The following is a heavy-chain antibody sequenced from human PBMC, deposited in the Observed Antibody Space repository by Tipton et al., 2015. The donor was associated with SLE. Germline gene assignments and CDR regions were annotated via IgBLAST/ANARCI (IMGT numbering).Heavy chain of an antibody. J-gene: IGHJ4*02. CDR1: GFTFSSYW. CDR2: INTDGSGT. V-gene: IGHV3-74*01. D-gene: IGHD6-19*01. Sequence: SLRLSCTASGFTFSSYWMHWVRQAPGKGLVWVSRINTDGSGTSYADSVRGRFTISRDNAKSTLYLQMNSLRVDDTAVYYCARGSGLGYSSGWSFDYWGQGTLVTVSS. CDR3: ARGSGLGYSSGWSFDY.